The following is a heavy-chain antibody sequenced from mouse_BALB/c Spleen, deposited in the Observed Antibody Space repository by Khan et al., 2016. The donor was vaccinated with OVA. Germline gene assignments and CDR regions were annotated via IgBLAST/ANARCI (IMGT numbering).Heavy chain of an antibody. CDR3: ASDGAYHSNAGWFAY. V-gene: IGHV1-4*01. CDR1: GYTFTSYT. CDR2: INPSNGYN. Sequence: QVQLKESGAELARPGASVKMSCKASGYTFTSYTIHWIKKRPGQGLEWIGYINPSNGYNNYNQKFTDKATLTTDKSSTTAYMQMSSLTSDDSSYYQRASDGAYHSNAGWFAYWGQGTLLTVSA. J-gene: IGHJ3*01. D-gene: IGHD2-5*01.